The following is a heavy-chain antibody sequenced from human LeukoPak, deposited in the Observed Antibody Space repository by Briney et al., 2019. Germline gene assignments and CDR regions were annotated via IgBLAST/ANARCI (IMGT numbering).Heavy chain of an antibody. CDR2: IRYDGSNK. CDR3: AKDGDSSGWSSYYYHYYMDV. V-gene: IGHV3-30*02. J-gene: IGHJ6*03. D-gene: IGHD6-19*01. CDR1: GFTFSSYG. Sequence: TGGSLRLSCAASGFTFSSYGMHWVRQAPGKGLEWVAFIRYDGSNKYYADSVKGRFTISRDNSKNTLYLQMNSLRAEDTAVYYCAKDGDSSGWSSYYYHYYMDVWGKGTTVTISS.